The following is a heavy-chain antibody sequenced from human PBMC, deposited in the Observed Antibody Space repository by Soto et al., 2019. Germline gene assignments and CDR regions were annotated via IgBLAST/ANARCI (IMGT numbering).Heavy chain of an antibody. CDR3: ARANYDILTGSPNYYYYYGMDV. CDR2: IYPGDSDT. V-gene: IGHV5-51*01. D-gene: IGHD3-9*01. Sequence: GESLKISCKGSGYSFTSYWIGWVRQMPGKGLEWMGIIYPGDSDTRYSPSFQGQVTISADKPISTAYLQWSSLKASDTAMYYCARANYDILTGSPNYYYYYGMDVWGQGTTVTVSS. CDR1: GYSFTSYW. J-gene: IGHJ6*02.